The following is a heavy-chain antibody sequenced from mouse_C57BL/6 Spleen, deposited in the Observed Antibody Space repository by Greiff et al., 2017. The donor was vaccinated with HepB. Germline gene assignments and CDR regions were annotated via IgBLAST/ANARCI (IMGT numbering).Heavy chain of an antibody. D-gene: IGHD1-1*01. V-gene: IGHV5-17*01. CDR3: ARPNYYGSSRENYVDY. CDR2: ISSGSSTI. J-gene: IGHJ2*01. CDR1: GFTFSDYG. Sequence: DVMLVESGGGLVKPGGSLKLSCAASGFTFSDYGMHWVRQAPEKGLEWVAYISSGSSTIYYADTVKGRFTISRDNAKNTLFLQMTSLRSEDTAMYYCARPNYYGSSRENYVDYWGQGTTLTVSS.